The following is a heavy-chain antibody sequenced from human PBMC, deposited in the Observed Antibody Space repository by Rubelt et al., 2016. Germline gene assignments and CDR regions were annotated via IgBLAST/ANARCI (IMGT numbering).Heavy chain of an antibody. CDR1: GFTVSTKY. Sequence: EVQLVESGGDLVQPGGSQRLSCAASGFTVSTKYMSWLRQAPGKGLEWLSVIYSGGNTSYADSVKGRFTISRDNAKNSLYLQMNSLRAEDTAVYYCSRDYVGYWGQGTLVTVSS. V-gene: IGHV3-53*01. CDR2: IYSGGNT. D-gene: IGHD3-16*01. CDR3: SRDYVGY. J-gene: IGHJ4*02.